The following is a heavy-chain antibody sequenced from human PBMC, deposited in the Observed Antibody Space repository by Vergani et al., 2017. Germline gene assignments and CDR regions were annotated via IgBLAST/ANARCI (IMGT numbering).Heavy chain of an antibody. V-gene: IGHV1-18*01. CDR1: GYTFTSYG. D-gene: IGHD2-2*01. J-gene: IGHJ5*02. CDR3: ARNGVGCSSTSCYDNWFDP. CDR2: ISAYNGNT. Sequence: QVQLVQSGAEVGKPGASVKISCKASGYTFTSYGISWVRQAPGQGLEWMGWISAYNGNTNYAQKLQGRVTMTTDTSTSTAYMELRSLRSDDTAVYYCARNGVGCSSTSCYDNWFDPWGQGTLVTVSS.